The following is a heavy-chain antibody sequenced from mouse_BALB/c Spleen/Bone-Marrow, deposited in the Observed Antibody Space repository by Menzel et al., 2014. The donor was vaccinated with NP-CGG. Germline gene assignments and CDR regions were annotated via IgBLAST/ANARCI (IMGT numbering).Heavy chain of an antibody. Sequence: QVQLQQSGAELMKPGASVKISCKATGYTFSSYWIEWVKQRPGHGLEWIGEILPGSGSTNYNEKFKGKATFTADTSSXTAYMQLSSLTSEDSAVYYCAREDYCGSIYGDYWGQGTTLTVSS. CDR3: AREDYCGSIYGDY. J-gene: IGHJ2*01. D-gene: IGHD1-1*01. V-gene: IGHV1-9*01. CDR2: ILPGSGST. CDR1: GYTFSSYW.